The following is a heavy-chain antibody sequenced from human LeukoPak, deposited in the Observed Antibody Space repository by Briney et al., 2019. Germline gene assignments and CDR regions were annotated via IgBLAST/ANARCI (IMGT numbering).Heavy chain of an antibody. D-gene: IGHD3-10*01. V-gene: IGHV3-21*01. Sequence: GGSLRLSCAASGFTFSSYSMNWVRQAPGKGLEWVSSISSSSSYIYYADSVKGRFTISRDNAKNSLYLQMNSLRAEDTAVYYCASPRVNYYGSGVEDYWGQGTLVTVSS. J-gene: IGHJ4*02. CDR2: ISSSSSYI. CDR1: GFTFSSYS. CDR3: ASPRVNYYGSGVEDY.